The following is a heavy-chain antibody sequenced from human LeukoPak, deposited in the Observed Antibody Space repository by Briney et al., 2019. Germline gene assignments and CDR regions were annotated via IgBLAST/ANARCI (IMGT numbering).Heavy chain of an antibody. J-gene: IGHJ5*02. V-gene: IGHV4-34*01. D-gene: IGHD3-10*01. Sequence: NPSETLSLTCAVYGGSFSGYYWSWIRQPPGKGLEWIGEINHSGSTNYNPSLKSRVTISVDTSKNQFSLKLSSVTAADTAVYYCARSRLRWFGELSFFDPWGQGTLVTVSS. CDR2: INHSGST. CDR1: GGSFSGYY. CDR3: ARSRLRWFGELSFFDP.